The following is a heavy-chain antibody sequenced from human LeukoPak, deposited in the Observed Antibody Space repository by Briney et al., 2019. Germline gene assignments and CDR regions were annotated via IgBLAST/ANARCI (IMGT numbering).Heavy chain of an antibody. V-gene: IGHV3-30-3*01. CDR3: AKGRNNWNDGVFDY. D-gene: IGHD1-20*01. CDR2: ISYDGSNK. Sequence: GGSLILSCAASGFTFSSYDIHWVRQAPGKGLEWVAVISYDGSNKYYADSVKGRFTISRDNSKNTLYLQMNSLRVEDTAVYYCAKGRNNWNDGVFDYWGQGTLVTVSS. J-gene: IGHJ4*02. CDR1: GFTFSSYD.